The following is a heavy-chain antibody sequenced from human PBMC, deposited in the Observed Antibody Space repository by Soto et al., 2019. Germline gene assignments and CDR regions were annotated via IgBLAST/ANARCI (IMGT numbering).Heavy chain of an antibody. CDR2: IYRGGDT. J-gene: IGHJ3*02. D-gene: IGHD3-10*01. CDR3: ARGMYGSGSYYIGDAFDM. CDR1: GFTVSYNY. V-gene: IGHV3-53*01. Sequence: SGGSLRLSCAVSGFTVSYNYMNWVRQAPGKGLEWVSVIYRGGDTFYADSVKGRFTISRDNSKNILYLQMNSLRAEDTAVYYCARGMYGSGSYYIGDAFDMWGQGTMVTVSS.